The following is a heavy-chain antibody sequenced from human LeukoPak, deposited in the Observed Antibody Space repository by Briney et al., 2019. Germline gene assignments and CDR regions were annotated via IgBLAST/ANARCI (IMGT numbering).Heavy chain of an antibody. Sequence: SETLSLTCSVSGDSISYFYWSWIRQAAGKGLEWIGRTSSSGNTDYNASLKSRVTMSVDTSKNQLSLKVISVTAADTAVYYCARSVKMVRGVINLFDDAFDIWGQGTMVTVSS. CDR3: ARSVKMVRGVINLFDDAFDI. D-gene: IGHD3-10*01. CDR2: TSSSGNT. CDR1: GDSISYFY. J-gene: IGHJ3*02. V-gene: IGHV4-4*07.